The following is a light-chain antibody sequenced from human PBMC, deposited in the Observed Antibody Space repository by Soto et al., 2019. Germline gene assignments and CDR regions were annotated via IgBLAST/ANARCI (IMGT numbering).Light chain of an antibody. V-gene: IGKV3-20*01. Sequence: EIVLTQSPGTLSLSPGERATLSCRASQSLGSDYIAWYQHKPGQAPRLLIYGASGRAIGIPDRFSGSGSGTDFTLTISRLEPEDFAVYYCQYYGTSTGFDQGTKLEIK. J-gene: IGKJ2*01. CDR3: QYYGTSTG. CDR2: GAS. CDR1: QSLGSDY.